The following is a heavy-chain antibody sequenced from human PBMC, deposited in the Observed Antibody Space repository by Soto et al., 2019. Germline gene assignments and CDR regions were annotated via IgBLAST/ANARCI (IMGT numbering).Heavy chain of an antibody. D-gene: IGHD2-15*01. Sequence: QITLKESGPTLVKPTQTLTLTCTFSGFSVSTSGVGVAWIRQPPGKALEWLALIYWDGDERYSPFLQSRVTIXKXRSKTQVVLTMTNMDPVDTATYYCAHKGCRGAGMDVWGQGTTVTVSS. CDR1: GFSVSTSGVG. CDR3: AHKGCRGAGMDV. V-gene: IGHV2-5*02. CDR2: IYWDGDE. J-gene: IGHJ6*02.